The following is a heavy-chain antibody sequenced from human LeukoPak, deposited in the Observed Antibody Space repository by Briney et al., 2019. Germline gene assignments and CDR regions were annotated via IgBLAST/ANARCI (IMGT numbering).Heavy chain of an antibody. J-gene: IGHJ5*02. D-gene: IGHD4-11*01. V-gene: IGHV4-34*01. CDR1: GGSFSGYY. Sequence: PSETLSLTCAVYGGSFSGYYWSWIRQPPGKGLEWIGEINHSGSTNYNPSLKSRVTISVDTSKNQFSLKLSSVTAADTAVYYCARVKRTTVRGNWFDPWGQGTLVSVSS. CDR2: INHSGST. CDR3: ARVKRTTVRGNWFDP.